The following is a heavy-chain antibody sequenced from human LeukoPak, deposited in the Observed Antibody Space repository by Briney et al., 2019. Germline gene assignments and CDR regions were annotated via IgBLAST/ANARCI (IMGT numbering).Heavy chain of an antibody. Sequence: GASVKVSCKVSGYTLTELFMHWVRQAPGKGLEWMGGFDPEDGETIYAQKFQGRVTMTEDTSTDTAYMELSSLRSEDTAVYYCARRVQGVMMTAWGVWGQGTLVTVSS. J-gene: IGHJ4*02. CDR1: GYTLTELF. CDR3: ARRVQGVMMTAWGV. CDR2: FDPEDGET. D-gene: IGHD3-10*01. V-gene: IGHV1-24*01.